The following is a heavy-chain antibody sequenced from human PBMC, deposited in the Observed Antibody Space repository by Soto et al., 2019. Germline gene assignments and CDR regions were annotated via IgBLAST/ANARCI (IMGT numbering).Heavy chain of an antibody. D-gene: IGHD3-3*01. CDR3: ASGAITIFGVPRSTPFDY. CDR2: ISAYNGNT. J-gene: IGHJ4*02. Sequence: QVQLVQSGAEVKKPGASVKVSCKASGYTFTSYGISWVRQAPGQGLEWMGWISAYNGNTNYAQKLQGRVTMTTDTSTSTAYTELRSLRSDDTAVYYCASGAITIFGVPRSTPFDYWGQGTLVTVSS. V-gene: IGHV1-18*01. CDR1: GYTFTSYG.